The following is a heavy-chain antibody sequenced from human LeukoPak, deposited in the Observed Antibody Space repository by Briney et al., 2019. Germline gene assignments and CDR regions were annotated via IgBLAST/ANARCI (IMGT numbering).Heavy chain of an antibody. J-gene: IGHJ6*03. D-gene: IGHD2-2*01. V-gene: IGHV4-59*01. CDR1: GGSISSYY. Sequence: SETLSLTCTVSGGSISSYYWSWIRQPPGKGLEWIGYIYYSGSTNYNPSLKSRVTISVDTSKNQFSLKLSSVTAADTAVYYCARGLGCCSSTSCYGPGYYYYYMDVWGKGTTVTVSS. CDR3: ARGLGCCSSTSCYGPGYYYYYMDV. CDR2: IYYSGST.